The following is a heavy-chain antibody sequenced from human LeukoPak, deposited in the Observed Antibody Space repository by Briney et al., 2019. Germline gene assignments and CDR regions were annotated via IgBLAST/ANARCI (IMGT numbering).Heavy chain of an antibody. CDR2: IYPGDSDT. V-gene: IGHV5-51*01. D-gene: IGHD2-2*01. CDR3: ARQRYCSTTSCSFYFDY. Sequence: WIRQPPGKGLEWMGIIYPGDSDTRYSPSFQGQVTISADRSVSTAYLQWSSLKASDTAMYYCARQRYCSTTSCSFYFDYWGQGTLVTVSS. J-gene: IGHJ4*02.